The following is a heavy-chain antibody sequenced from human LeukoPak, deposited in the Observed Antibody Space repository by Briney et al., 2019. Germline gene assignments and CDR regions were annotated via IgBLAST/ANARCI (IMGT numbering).Heavy chain of an antibody. CDR1: GFTFNNYG. J-gene: IGHJ4*02. V-gene: IGHV3-30*02. CDR3: AKGYSSGWYGGGLFDY. Sequence: GGSLRLSCAASGFTFNNYGKHWVRQAPGKGLEWVAFIRYDGSNKYYADSVKGRFTISRDNSKNTLYLQMNSLRAEDTAVYYCAKGYSSGWYGGGLFDYWGQGTLVTVSS. CDR2: IRYDGSNK. D-gene: IGHD6-19*01.